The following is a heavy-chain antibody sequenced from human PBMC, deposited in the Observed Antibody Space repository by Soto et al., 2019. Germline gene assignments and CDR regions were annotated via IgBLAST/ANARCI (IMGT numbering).Heavy chain of an antibody. J-gene: IGHJ6*02. CDR3: EREGLLVPFSKDYYYYYGMDV. D-gene: IGHD2-2*01. CDR2: MNPNSGNT. CDR1: GYTFTSYD. V-gene: IGHV1-8*01. Sequence: ASVKVSCKASGYTFTSYDINWVRQATGQGLEWMGWMNPNSGNTGYAQKFQGRVTMTRNTSISTAYMELSSLRSEDTAVYYCEREGLLVPFSKDYYYYYGMDVCGQGSTVTVSS.